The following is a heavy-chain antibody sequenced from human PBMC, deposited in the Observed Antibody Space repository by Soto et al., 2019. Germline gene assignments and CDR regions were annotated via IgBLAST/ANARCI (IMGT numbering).Heavy chain of an antibody. CDR1: GYTLIMYY. J-gene: IGHJ6*02. D-gene: IGHD2-15*01. CDR2: INPSGGST. CDR3: ARDVGGMDV. V-gene: IGHV1-46*01. Sequence: ASVKVSCKASGYTLIMYYIHWMRQAPGQGLEWMGLINPSGGSTTYAQKFQGRVTITRDTSASTAYMELSSLRSEDTAVYYCARDVGGMDVWGQGTTVTVSS.